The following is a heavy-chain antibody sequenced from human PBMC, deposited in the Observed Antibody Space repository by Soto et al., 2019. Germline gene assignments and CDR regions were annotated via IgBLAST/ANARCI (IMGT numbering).Heavy chain of an antibody. CDR2: VNDNGST. CDR3: ARGTAGSPVVFAFGV. V-gene: IGHV4-59*01. J-gene: IGHJ3*01. CDR1: GGSISGYY. D-gene: IGHD2-21*01. Sequence: QVQLQESGPGLVKPSETLSLSCSVAGGSISGYYWSWIRKSPEKGLQWLGYVNDNGSTKYNPSLMKRLSISIDNSKDQFSLKLTSVTAEDTALYYCARGTAGSPVVFAFGVWGPGKKVAVTS.